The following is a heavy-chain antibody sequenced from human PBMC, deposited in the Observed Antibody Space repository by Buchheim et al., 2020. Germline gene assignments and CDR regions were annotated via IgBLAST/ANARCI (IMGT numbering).Heavy chain of an antibody. D-gene: IGHD3-3*01. CDR1: GFTFSSYW. J-gene: IGHJ6*02. V-gene: IGHV3-7*01. CDR2: IKQDGSEK. CDR3: ARDRYYDFWRGYYTLGGYCYGMDV. Sequence: EVQLVESGGGLVQPGGSLRLSCAASGFTFSSYWMSWVRQAPGKGLEWVANIKQDGSEKYYVESVRGRFTISRDNAKNSLYLQLTRLRAEDTALYYCARDRYYDFWRGYYTLGGYCYGMDVWGQGTT.